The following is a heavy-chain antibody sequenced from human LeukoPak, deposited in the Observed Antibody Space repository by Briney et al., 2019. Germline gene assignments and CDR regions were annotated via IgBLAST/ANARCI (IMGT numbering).Heavy chain of an antibody. V-gene: IGHV3-74*01. D-gene: IGHD6-19*01. CDR3: ARAGWYRFDY. CDR2: MNSDGTTT. J-gene: IGHJ4*02. Sequence: PGGSLRLSCAACGFTFSDHWMHWVRQVQGKGLLWVARMNSDGTTTNYADSVKGRFTISRDNAENTLFLQMNSLGADDTAVYYCARAGWYRFDYWGQGTLVTVSS. CDR1: GFTFSDHW.